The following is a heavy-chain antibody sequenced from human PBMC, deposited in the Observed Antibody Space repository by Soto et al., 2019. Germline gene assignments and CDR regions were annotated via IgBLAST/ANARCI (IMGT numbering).Heavy chain of an antibody. Sequence: SETLSRTGTVYGGSFSGYYWSWIRQPPGKGLEWIGEINHSGSTIYNPSLKSRVTLSVDTSPTQFPLRLSSVTAADTAVSYCGRFDWERNLRDPPGYCMNTSGYTPGEDRQDVWGQGTTVTVSS. CDR3: GRFDWERNLRDPPGYCMNTSGYTPGEDRQDV. V-gene: IGHV4-34*01. D-gene: IGHD6-25*01. J-gene: IGHJ6*02. CDR2: INHSGST. CDR1: GGSFSGYY.